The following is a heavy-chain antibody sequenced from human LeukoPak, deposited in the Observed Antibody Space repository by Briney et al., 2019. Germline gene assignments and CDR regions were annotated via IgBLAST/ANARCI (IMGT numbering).Heavy chain of an antibody. CDR1: GFTFSTYA. V-gene: IGHV3-64*01. Sequence: PGGSLRLSCAVSGFTFSTYAMHWVRQAPGKGLEYVSGISSNGGSTYYANSVEGRFTISRDNSKNTLYLQMGSLRIEDMAIYYCAREDYDFWSGYNWFDPWGQGTLVTVSS. CDR2: ISSNGGST. CDR3: AREDYDFWSGYNWFDP. D-gene: IGHD3-3*01. J-gene: IGHJ5*02.